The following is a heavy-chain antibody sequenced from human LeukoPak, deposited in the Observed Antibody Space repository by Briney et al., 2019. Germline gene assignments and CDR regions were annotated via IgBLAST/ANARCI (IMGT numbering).Heavy chain of an antibody. CDR3: ARDYDSSGYYYGYYFDY. V-gene: IGHV4-34*01. Sequence: SETLSLTCAVYGGSFSGYYWSRIRQPPGKGLEWIGEINHSGSTNYNPSLKSRVTISVDTSKNQFSLKLSSVTAADTAVYYCARDYDSSGYYYGYYFDYWGQGTLVTVSS. CDR2: INHSGST. D-gene: IGHD3-22*01. J-gene: IGHJ4*02. CDR1: GGSFSGYY.